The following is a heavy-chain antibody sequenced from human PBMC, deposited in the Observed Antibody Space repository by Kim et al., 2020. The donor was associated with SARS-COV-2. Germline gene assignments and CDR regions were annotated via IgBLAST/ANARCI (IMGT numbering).Heavy chain of an antibody. CDR3: ARLQYPLLTEGPFDP. V-gene: IGHV5-51*01. D-gene: IGHD2-2*02. Sequence: PSLQGQVTISADKSISTAYLEWSSLKASDTAMYYCARLQYPLLTEGPFDPWGQGTLVTVSS. J-gene: IGHJ5*02.